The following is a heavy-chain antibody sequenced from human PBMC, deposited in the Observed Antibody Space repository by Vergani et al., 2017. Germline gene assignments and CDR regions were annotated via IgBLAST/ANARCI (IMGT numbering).Heavy chain of an antibody. CDR3: VRLPRCPWNFDL. V-gene: IGHV3-23*01. CDR2: ISGSGGKT. Sequence: EVQLLESGGNLIQPGGSLRLSCGASGFTFSSYAMTWVRLAPGKGLQWVSAISGSGGKTFYTDSVKGRFTISRDNSKDTLYLQMNSLRVEDTAVYYCVRLPRCPWNFDLWGRGTLITVSS. CDR1: GFTFSSYA. J-gene: IGHJ2*01. D-gene: IGHD2-2*01.